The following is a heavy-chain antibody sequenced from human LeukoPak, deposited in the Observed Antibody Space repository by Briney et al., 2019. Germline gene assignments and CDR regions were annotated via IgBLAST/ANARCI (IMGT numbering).Heavy chain of an antibody. CDR2: IYSGGST. Sequence: GGSLRLSCAASGFTVSSNYMSWVRQAPGKGLEWVSVIYSGGSTYYADSVKGRFTISRDNSKNTLYLQMNSLRAEDTAVYYCARDGSSWNYYYYGMDVWGQGTTVTVS. D-gene: IGHD6-13*01. CDR1: GFTVSSNY. CDR3: ARDGSSWNYYYYGMDV. V-gene: IGHV3-66*01. J-gene: IGHJ6*02.